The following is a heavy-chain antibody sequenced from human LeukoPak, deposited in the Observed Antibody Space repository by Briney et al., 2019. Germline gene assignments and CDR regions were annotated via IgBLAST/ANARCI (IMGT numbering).Heavy chain of an antibody. V-gene: IGHV3-49*04. J-gene: IGHJ4*02. CDR3: TRRWGSGSLTDY. CDR1: GFTFGDYI. Sequence: GVLRLSCSASGFTFGDYIMTWVRPAPGKGVEWVGLIRGKTSGGATQYAASVKGRFTISRDDSKSIAYLQMNSLKTEDTAVYCCTRRWGSGSLTDYWGQGTLVTVSS. D-gene: IGHD3-10*01. CDR2: IRGKTSGGAT.